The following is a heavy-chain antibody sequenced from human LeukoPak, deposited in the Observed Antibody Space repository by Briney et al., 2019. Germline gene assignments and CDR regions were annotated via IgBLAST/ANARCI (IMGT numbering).Heavy chain of an antibody. CDR2: IIPVFGTA. CDR3: AGGLWFGELFGYFDY. CDR1: VGTVRNYV. D-gene: IGHD3-10*01. V-gene: IGHV1-69*01. Sequence: SVKDSCKASVGTVRNYVISWVRPAPGQGLEWVGGIIPVFGTAKYAQEFQGRVTITADEYTSTAYMDLSSLRSEDTAVYYCAGGLWFGELFGYFDYWGQGTLVTVSS. J-gene: IGHJ4*02.